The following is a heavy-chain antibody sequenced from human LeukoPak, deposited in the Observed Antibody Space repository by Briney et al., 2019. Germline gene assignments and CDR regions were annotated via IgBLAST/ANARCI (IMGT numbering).Heavy chain of an antibody. CDR1: GGSISSSNW. Sequence: ETLSLTCAVSGGSISSSNWWSWVRQAPGKGLEWVANIKQDGSEKYYVDSVKGRFTISRDNAKNSLYLQMNSLRAEDTAVYYCASHPPSFRPSSYFDYWGQGTLVTVSS. D-gene: IGHD2-2*01. CDR2: IKQDGSEK. CDR3: ASHPPSFRPSSYFDY. V-gene: IGHV3-7*01. J-gene: IGHJ4*02.